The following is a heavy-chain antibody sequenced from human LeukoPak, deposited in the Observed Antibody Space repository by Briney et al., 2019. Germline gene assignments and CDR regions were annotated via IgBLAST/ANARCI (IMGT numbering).Heavy chain of an antibody. V-gene: IGHV1-2*02. CDR3: ASERSSIAAAGSYYYYGMDV. CDR2: INPNRGGT. D-gene: IGHD6-13*01. J-gene: IGHJ6*02. Sequence: AASVRVSCKASGYTFTGYYMHWVRQAPGQGLEWMGWINPNRGGTNYAQKFQGRVTMTRDTSISTAYMELSRLRSDDTAVYYCASERSSIAAAGSYYYYGMDVWGQGTTVTVSS. CDR1: GYTFTGYY.